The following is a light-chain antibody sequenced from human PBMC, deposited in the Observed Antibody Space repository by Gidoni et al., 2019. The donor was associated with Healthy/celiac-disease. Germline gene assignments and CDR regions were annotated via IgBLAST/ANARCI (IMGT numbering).Light chain of an antibody. J-gene: IGKJ1*01. CDR1: QSVSSSY. CDR3: QQYGSSPPDT. V-gene: IGKV3-20*01. CDR2: GAS. Sequence: DIVLTQSPGTLSLSPGERATLSCRASQSVSSSYLAWYQQKPGQAPRLLIYGASSRATGIPDRFIGSGSGTDFTLTISRLEPEDFAVYYCQQYGSSPPDTFGQGTKVEIK.